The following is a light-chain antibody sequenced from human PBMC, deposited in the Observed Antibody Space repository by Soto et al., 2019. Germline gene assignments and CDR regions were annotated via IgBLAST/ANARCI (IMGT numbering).Light chain of an antibody. CDR2: EVT. Sequence: HSALTQPASVSGSPGQSITISCTGTSGDIGGYNYVSWYQQHPGKAPKLLISEVTNRPSGVSNRFSGSKSGNTASLTISGLQAEDEADYYCSSYTTNSTPVVFGGGTKLTVL. V-gene: IGLV2-14*01. CDR1: SGDIGGYNY. J-gene: IGLJ2*01. CDR3: SSYTTNSTPVV.